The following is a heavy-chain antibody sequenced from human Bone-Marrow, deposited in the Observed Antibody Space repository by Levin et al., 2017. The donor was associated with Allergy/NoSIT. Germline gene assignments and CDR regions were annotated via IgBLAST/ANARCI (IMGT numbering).Heavy chain of an antibody. V-gene: IGHV4-30-4*01. CDR1: GGSISSGNYY. J-gene: IGHJ6*02. CDR3: ARDHGPSGSHLSYYQYGVDV. D-gene: IGHD1-26*01. CDR2: IWQSGST. Sequence: SCTVSGGSISSGNYYWSWIRQTPGKGLEWIGYIWQSGSTYYNPSLKSRVTIAVDTSKNQFSLKLESVTAADTAVYYCARDHGPSGSHLSYYQYGVDVWGQGTTVTVSS.